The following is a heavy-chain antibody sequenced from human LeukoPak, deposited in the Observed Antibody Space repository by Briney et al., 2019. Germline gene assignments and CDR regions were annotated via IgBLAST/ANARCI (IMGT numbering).Heavy chain of an antibody. CDR1: GGSISSYY. Sequence: SETLSLTCTVSGGSISSYYWSWIRQPPGKGLEWIGYIYYSGSTNYNPSLKSRVTISVDTPKNQFSLKLSSVTAADTAVYYCARDRIVVVPAATGGYYYYGMDVWGQGTTVTVSS. CDR3: ARDRIVVVPAATGGYYYYGMDV. CDR2: IYYSGST. D-gene: IGHD2-2*01. J-gene: IGHJ6*02. V-gene: IGHV4-59*01.